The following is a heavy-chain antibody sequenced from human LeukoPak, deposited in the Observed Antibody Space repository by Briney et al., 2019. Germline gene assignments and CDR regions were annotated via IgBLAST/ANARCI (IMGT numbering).Heavy chain of an antibody. CDR3: ARTRAEVGATNNYYYYYMDV. D-gene: IGHD1-26*01. Sequence: AASVKVSCKASGYTFTGYYMHWVRQAPGQGLEWMGWINPNSGNTNYAQKLQGRVTMTTDTSTSTAYMELRSLRSDDTAVYYCARTRAEVGATNNYYYYYMDVWGKGTTVTISS. CDR1: GYTFTGYY. J-gene: IGHJ6*03. CDR2: INPNSGNT. V-gene: IGHV1-18*04.